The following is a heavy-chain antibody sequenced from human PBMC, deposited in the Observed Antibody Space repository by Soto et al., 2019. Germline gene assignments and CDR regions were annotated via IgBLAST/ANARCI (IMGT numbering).Heavy chain of an antibody. CDR3: ARGALDTAMVESWFDP. J-gene: IGHJ5*02. Sequence: QVQLVESGGGVVQPGRSLRLSCAASGFTFSSYAMHWVRQAPGKGLEWVAVISYDGSNKYYADSVKGRFTIPRDNSKNTLYLQMNSLRAEDTAVYYCARGALDTAMVESWFDPWGQGTLVTVSS. D-gene: IGHD5-18*01. V-gene: IGHV3-30-3*01. CDR2: ISYDGSNK. CDR1: GFTFSSYA.